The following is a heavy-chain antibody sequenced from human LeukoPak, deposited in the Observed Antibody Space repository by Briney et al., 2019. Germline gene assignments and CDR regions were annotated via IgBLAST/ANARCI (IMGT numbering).Heavy chain of an antibody. D-gene: IGHD2-15*01. V-gene: IGHV1-2*02. CDR3: ARDRDGGSAVAGNY. CDR1: GYTFTVSY. J-gene: IGHJ4*02. Sequence: ASVNVSCKASGYTFTVSYMHWVRQAPGQGLEWVGWISPTTCGTHYEQKFQGRVTMTRDKSISTAYMELSSLRSDDTAVYYCARDRDGGSAVAGNYWGQGTLVTVSS. CDR2: ISPTTCGT.